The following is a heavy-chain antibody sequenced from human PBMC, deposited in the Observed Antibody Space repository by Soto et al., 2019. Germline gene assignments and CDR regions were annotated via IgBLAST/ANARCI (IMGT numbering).Heavy chain of an antibody. V-gene: IGHV4-59*08. CDR1: GGSISSYY. D-gene: IGHD4-17*01. CDR3: ASHPYDYGDYERSDY. CDR2: IYYSGST. Sequence: ASETLSLTCTVSGGSISSYYWSWIRQPPGKGLEWIGYIYYSGSTNYNPSLKSRVTISVDTSKNQFSLKLSSVTAADTAVYYCASHPYDYGDYERSDYWGQGTLVTVSS. J-gene: IGHJ4*02.